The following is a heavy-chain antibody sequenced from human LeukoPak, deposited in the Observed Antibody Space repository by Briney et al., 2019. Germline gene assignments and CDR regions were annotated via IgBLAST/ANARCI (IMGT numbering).Heavy chain of an antibody. CDR2: IKQDESEK. CDR1: GFTFSDYY. Sequence: GGSLRLSCAASGFTFSDYYMSWIRQAPGKGLEWVANIKQDESEKYYADSVKGRFSVSRDNGKSSLYLQMNSLRAEDTAVYYCGRDREEMVRAPYAFGVWGQGTMVTVSS. CDR3: GRDREEMVRAPYAFGV. D-gene: IGHD3-10*01. J-gene: IGHJ3*01. V-gene: IGHV3-7*01.